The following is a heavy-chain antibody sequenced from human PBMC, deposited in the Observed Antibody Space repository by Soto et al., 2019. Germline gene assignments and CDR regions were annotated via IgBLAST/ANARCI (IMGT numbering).Heavy chain of an antibody. CDR1: GFTFSNAW. V-gene: IGHV3-15*07. Sequence: GGSLRLSCAASGFTFSNAWMNWVRQAPGKGLEWVGRIKSKTDGGTTDYAAPVKGRFTISRDDSKNTLYLQMNSLKTEDTAVYYCTTDLDCSGGSCYFGGSYSGSVDYWGQGTLVTVSS. CDR3: TTDLDCSGGSCYFGGSYSGSVDY. J-gene: IGHJ4*02. CDR2: IKSKTDGGTT. D-gene: IGHD2-15*01.